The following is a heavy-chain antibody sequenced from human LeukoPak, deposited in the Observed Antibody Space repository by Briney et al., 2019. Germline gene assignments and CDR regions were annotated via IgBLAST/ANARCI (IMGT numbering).Heavy chain of an antibody. D-gene: IGHD3-10*01. J-gene: IGHJ4*02. Sequence: GGSLRLSCAASGFTFSSYGMHWVRQAPGKGLEWVAFIRYDGSNKYYADSVKGRFTISRDNAKNSLYLQMNSLRAEDTAVYYCARIWFGELSFDYWGQGTLVTVSS. CDR3: ARIWFGELSFDY. V-gene: IGHV3-30*02. CDR2: IRYDGSNK. CDR1: GFTFSSYG.